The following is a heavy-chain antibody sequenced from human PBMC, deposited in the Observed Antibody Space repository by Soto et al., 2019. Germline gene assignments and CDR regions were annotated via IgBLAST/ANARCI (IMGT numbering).Heavy chain of an antibody. D-gene: IGHD6-13*01. J-gene: IGHJ4*02. V-gene: IGHV3-30-3*01. Sequence: QVQLVESGGGVVQPGRSLRLSCAASRFTFSSSGMHWVRQAPGKGLAWVAVITYDGSNKHYADSVKGRFTISRDNSKNTVYQQMNSLRPEDTAVYYCARDRNLYTSRWYVDYWGQGTLVTVSS. CDR1: RFTFSSSG. CDR3: ARDRNLYTSRWYVDY. CDR2: ITYDGSNK.